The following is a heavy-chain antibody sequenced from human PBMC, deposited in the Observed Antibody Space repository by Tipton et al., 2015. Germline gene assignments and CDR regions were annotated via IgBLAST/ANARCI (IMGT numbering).Heavy chain of an antibody. CDR3: ARAHDRSGSILWGDTFDI. V-gene: IGHV1-69*04. J-gene: IGHJ3*02. D-gene: IGHD3-22*01. CDR1: GGTFSSYA. CDR2: SIPVLDIA. Sequence: QSGAEVKKPGSSVKVSCKASGGTFSSYAISWVRQAPGQGLEWMGGSIPVLDIANYAQKFQGRVTITADKSTSTAYMELSSLRSEDTAVYYCARAHDRSGSILWGDTFDIWGQGTMVTVSS.